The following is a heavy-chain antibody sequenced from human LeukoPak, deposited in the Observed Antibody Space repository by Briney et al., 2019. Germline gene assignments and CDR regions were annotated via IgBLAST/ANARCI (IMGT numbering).Heavy chain of an antibody. CDR2: ISSSGSTI. CDR1: GFTFSSYE. CDR3: ARGGRYYYDSSGYYSEYFQH. V-gene: IGHV3-48*03. D-gene: IGHD3-22*01. Sequence: PGGSLRLSCAASGFTFSSYEMNWVRQAPGKGLEWVSYISSSGSTIYYADSVKGRFTISRDNAKNSLYLQMNSLRAEDTAVYYCARGGRYYYDSSGYYSEYFQHWGQGTLVTVSS. J-gene: IGHJ1*01.